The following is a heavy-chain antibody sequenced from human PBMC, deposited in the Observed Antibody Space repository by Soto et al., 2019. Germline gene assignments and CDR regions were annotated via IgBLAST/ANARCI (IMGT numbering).Heavy chain of an antibody. CDR2: ISYDGSNK. D-gene: IGHD3-3*01. CDR3: ARRKDFGGPHYYYGLDV. Sequence: QVQLLESGGGVVQPGRSLRLSCTASGFIINNYAMHWVRQAPGKGLEWVAVISYDGSNKFYADSVRGRFTISRDNPKNTLYVEMNNLRAEDTAVYHCARRKDFGGPHYYYGLDVWGQGTAVKVSS. J-gene: IGHJ6*02. CDR1: GFIINNYA. V-gene: IGHV3-30-3*01.